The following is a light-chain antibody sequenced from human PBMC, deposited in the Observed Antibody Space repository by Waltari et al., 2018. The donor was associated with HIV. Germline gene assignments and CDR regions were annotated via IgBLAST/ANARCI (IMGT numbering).Light chain of an antibody. CDR3: CSYGGSSNWV. Sequence: QSVLTQPPSVSGSPGQSITISCTGTSSDVGNYNLVSWYQQHPGKAPKLMIYEGIKRPSGVSNRISGSKSGNTASLTISGLQAEDEADYYCCSYGGSSNWVFGGGTKLTVL. CDR2: EGI. V-gene: IGLV2-23*01. J-gene: IGLJ3*02. CDR1: SSDVGNYNL.